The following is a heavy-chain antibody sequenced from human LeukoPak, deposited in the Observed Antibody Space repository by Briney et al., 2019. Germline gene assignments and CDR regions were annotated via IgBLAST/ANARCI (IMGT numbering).Heavy chain of an antibody. CDR1: GFTFSNYA. CDR3: ARAHYYDSSGLDF. D-gene: IGHD3-22*01. Sequence: GGSLRLSCAASGFTFSNYAMTWVRQAPGKGVEWVSYISSSGSTIYYADSLKGRFTISRDNAKNSLYLQMNSLRAEDTAVYYCARAHYYDSSGLDFWGQGTLVTVSS. CDR2: ISSSGSTI. J-gene: IGHJ4*02. V-gene: IGHV3-48*03.